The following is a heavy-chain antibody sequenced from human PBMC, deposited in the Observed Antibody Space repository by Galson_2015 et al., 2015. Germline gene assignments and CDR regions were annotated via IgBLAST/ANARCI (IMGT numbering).Heavy chain of an antibody. D-gene: IGHD3-3*01. CDR2: ISSSGSTI. CDR1: GFTFSDYY. CDR3: AGEGRFAPYFDY. Sequence: SLRLSCAASGFTFSDYYMSWIRQAPGKGLEWVSYISSSGSTIYYADSVKGRFTISRDNAKNSLYLQMNSLRAEDTAVYYCAGEGRFAPYFDYWGQGTLVTVSS. V-gene: IGHV3-11*01. J-gene: IGHJ4*02.